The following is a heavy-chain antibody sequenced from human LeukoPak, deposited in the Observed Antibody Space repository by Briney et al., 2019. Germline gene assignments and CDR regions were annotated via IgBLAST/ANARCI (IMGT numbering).Heavy chain of an antibody. CDR2: IYYSGST. V-gene: IGHV4-39*01. Sequence: SETLSLTCTVSGGSISSSSYYWGWIRQPPGKGLEWIGSIYYSGSTYYNPSLKSRVTISVDTSKNQFSLKLSSVTAADTAVYYCARHGDYYDSSGYPSWGKGTTVTVSS. D-gene: IGHD3-22*01. CDR1: GGSISSSSYY. CDR3: ARHGDYYDSSGYPS. J-gene: IGHJ6*04.